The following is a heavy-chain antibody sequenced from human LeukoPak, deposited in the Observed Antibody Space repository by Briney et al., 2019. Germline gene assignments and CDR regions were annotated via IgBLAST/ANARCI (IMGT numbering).Heavy chain of an antibody. V-gene: IGHV3-23*01. D-gene: IGHD5-24*01. J-gene: IGHJ3*02. CDR3: AKDVFRWAFDI. CDR1: GFTFSSYG. Sequence: PGGSLRPSCAASGFTFSSYGMSWVRQAPGKGLEWVSAISGSGGSTYYADSVKGRFTILRDISKNTLYLQMNSLRAEDTAVYFCAKDVFRWAFDIWGQGTMVTVSS. CDR2: ISGSGGST.